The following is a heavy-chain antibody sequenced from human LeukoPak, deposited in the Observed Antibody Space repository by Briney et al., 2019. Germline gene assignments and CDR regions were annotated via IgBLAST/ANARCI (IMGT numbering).Heavy chain of an antibody. CDR2: ISDTGGRT. J-gene: IGHJ4*02. D-gene: IGHD3-22*01. V-gene: IGHV3-23*01. CDR3: AKRGVVIRVILVGLHKEAYYFDS. Sequence: VGSLRLSCAVSGMTLSSYGMTWVRQAPGKGLEWVAGISDTGGRTDYADSVKGRFTISRDNPKNTLYLQMNSLRAEDTAVYVCAKRGVVIRVILVGLHKEAYYFDSWGQGALVTVSS. CDR1: GMTLSSYG.